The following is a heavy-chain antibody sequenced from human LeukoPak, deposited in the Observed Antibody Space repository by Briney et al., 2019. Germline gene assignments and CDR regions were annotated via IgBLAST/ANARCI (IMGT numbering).Heavy chain of an antibody. Sequence: SGTLSLTCAVSGGSISSSNWWSWVRQPPGKGLEWIGEIYHSGSTNYNPSLKSRVTISVDTSKNQFSLKLSSVTAADTAVYYCARALPGQLAFFDYWGQGTLVTVSS. J-gene: IGHJ4*02. D-gene: IGHD6-13*01. CDR2: IYHSGST. V-gene: IGHV4-4*02. CDR1: GGSISSSNW. CDR3: ARALPGQLAFFDY.